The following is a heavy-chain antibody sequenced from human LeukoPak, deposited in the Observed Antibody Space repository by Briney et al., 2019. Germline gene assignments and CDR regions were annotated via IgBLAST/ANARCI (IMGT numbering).Heavy chain of an antibody. CDR2: VYKSGST. CDR1: GGSISSGDYY. Sequence: PSQTLSLTCTVSGGSISSGDYYWSWIRQPPGKGLEWIGCVYKSGSTNYNPSLKSRITISVDSSKNQFSLKLSSVTAADTAVYYCARAGAEYDILTGYYHWYFDLWGRGTLVTVPS. CDR3: ARAGAEYDILTGYYHWYFDL. V-gene: IGHV4-30-4*01. J-gene: IGHJ2*01. D-gene: IGHD3-9*01.